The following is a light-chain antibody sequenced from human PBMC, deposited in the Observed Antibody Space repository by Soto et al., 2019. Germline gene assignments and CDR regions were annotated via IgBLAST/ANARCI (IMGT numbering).Light chain of an antibody. Sequence: QSVLTQPRSVSGSPGQSVTISCTGTSSDVGGYNSVSWYQQHPSKAPRLMIYDVSKRPSGVPDRFFGSKSGSTASLTISGLQAEDEADYYCCSYAGSYTWVFGGGTKLTVL. CDR3: CSYAGSYTWV. CDR2: DVS. V-gene: IGLV2-11*01. J-gene: IGLJ3*02. CDR1: SSDVGGYNS.